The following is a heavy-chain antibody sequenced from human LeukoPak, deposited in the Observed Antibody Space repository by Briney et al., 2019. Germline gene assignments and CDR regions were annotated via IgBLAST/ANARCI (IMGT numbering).Heavy chain of an antibody. CDR1: GGSISSSSYY. J-gene: IGHJ3*02. Sequence: SETLSLTCTVSGGSISSSSYYWGWIRQPPGKGLEWIGSIYYSGSTYYNPSLKSRVTISVDTSKNQFSLKLSSVTAADTAVHYCASPGPGIAAAGTLIAFDIWGQGTMVTVSS. V-gene: IGHV4-39*01. CDR3: ASPGPGIAAAGTLIAFDI. CDR2: IYYSGST. D-gene: IGHD6-13*01.